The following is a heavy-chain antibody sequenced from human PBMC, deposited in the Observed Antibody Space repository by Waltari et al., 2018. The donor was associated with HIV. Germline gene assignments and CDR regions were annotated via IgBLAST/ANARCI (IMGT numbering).Heavy chain of an antibody. D-gene: IGHD5-12*01. J-gene: IGHJ6*02. CDR2: IIPVLHTA. V-gene: IGHV1-69*04. CDR1: GDTFSSNA. CDR3: ARGRGIHLGMDV. Sequence: QVRLVQSGAEVKKTGSSVKISCKASGDTFSSNAVTWVRQAPGQGLEWMGRIIPVLHTADYAQKFQGRVTITVDRSTATVYMELSSLRSDDTAVYYCARGRGIHLGMDVWGQGTTVTVSS.